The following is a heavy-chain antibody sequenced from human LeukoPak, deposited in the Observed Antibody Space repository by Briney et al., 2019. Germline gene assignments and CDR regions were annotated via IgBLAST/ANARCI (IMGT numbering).Heavy chain of an antibody. Sequence: GGSLRLSCAASGFTFSSYSMNWVRQAPWKGLEWVSSISSSSSYIYYADSVKGRFTISRDNAKNSLYLQMNSLRAEDTAVYYCARDRRDIVLMVYAPGEDAFDIWGQGTMVTVSS. J-gene: IGHJ3*02. V-gene: IGHV3-21*01. D-gene: IGHD2-8*01. CDR1: GFTFSSYS. CDR3: ARDRRDIVLMVYAPGEDAFDI. CDR2: ISSSSSYI.